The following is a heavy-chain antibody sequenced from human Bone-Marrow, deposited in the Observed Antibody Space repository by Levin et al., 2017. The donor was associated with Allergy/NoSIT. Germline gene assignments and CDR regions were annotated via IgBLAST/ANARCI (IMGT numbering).Heavy chain of an antibody. J-gene: IGHJ4*02. D-gene: IGHD3-22*01. CDR3: AKTPIPMIVVVRNYYFDY. Sequence: GGSLRLSCAASGFTFSSYAMSWVRQAPGKGLEWVSAISGSGGSTYYADSVKGRFTISRDNSKNTLYLQMNSLRAEDTAVYYCAKTPIPMIVVVRNYYFDYWGQGTLVTVSS. CDR2: ISGSGGST. V-gene: IGHV3-23*01. CDR1: GFTFSSYA.